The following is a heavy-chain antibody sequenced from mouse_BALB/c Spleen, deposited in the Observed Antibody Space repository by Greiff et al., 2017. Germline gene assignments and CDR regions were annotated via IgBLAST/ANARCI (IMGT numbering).Heavy chain of an antibody. CDR2: ISSGGST. Sequence: EVMLVESGGGLVKPGGSLKLSCAASGFTFSSYAMSWVRQTPEKRLEWVASISSGGSTYYPDSVKGRFTISRDNARNILYLQMSSLRSEDTAMYYCARGYDYGFAYWGQGTLVTVSA. CDR3: ARGYDYGFAY. J-gene: IGHJ3*01. CDR1: GFTFSSYA. D-gene: IGHD2-4*01. V-gene: IGHV5-6-5*01.